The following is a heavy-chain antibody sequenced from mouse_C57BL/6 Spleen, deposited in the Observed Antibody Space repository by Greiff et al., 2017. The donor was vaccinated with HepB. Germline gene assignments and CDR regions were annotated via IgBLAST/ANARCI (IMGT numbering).Heavy chain of an antibody. CDR1: GYTFTDYY. CDR3: ARSRYSKEGFAY. J-gene: IGHJ3*01. Sequence: EVQLQQSGPELVKPGASVKISCKASGYTFTDYYMNWVKQSHGKSLEWIGDINPNNGGTSYNQKFKGKATLTVDKSSSTAYMELRSLTSEDSAVYYCARSRYSKEGFAYWGQGTLVTVSA. V-gene: IGHV1-26*01. CDR2: INPNNGGT. D-gene: IGHD2-5*01.